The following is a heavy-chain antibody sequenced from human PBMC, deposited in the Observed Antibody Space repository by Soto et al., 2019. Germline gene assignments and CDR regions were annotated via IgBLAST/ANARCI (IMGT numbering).Heavy chain of an antibody. CDR2: IYYSGPT. CDR1: RGSISSADFF. D-gene: IGHD3-10*01. J-gene: IGHJ4*02. CDR3: AREPYLPMARNDF. V-gene: IGHV4-30-4*01. Sequence: SETLSLTCTVSRGSISSADFFWTWHRQPPGKGLAWLGYIYYSGPTYYNPSPKGRLIISIATSRNQVSLSLNSVTAADTAVYFCAREPYLPMARNDFWGQGAQVNVSS.